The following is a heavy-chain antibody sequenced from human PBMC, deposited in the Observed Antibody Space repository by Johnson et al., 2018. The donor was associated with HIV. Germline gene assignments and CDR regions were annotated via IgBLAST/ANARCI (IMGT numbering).Heavy chain of an antibody. Sequence: EKLVESGGGLVQPGGSLRLSCAASGFSFNTYWMSWVRQALGKGLQWVANIRQDGGVTDYVDSVKGRFTIPRDNSKNTLYLQMNSLGAGVTAVYYCAKEEGRRRELFADDGIDIWGQGTMVTVSS. CDR3: AKEEGRRRELFADDGIDI. J-gene: IGHJ3*02. CDR1: GFSFNTYW. D-gene: IGHD1-7*01. V-gene: IGHV3-7*01. CDR2: IRQDGGVT.